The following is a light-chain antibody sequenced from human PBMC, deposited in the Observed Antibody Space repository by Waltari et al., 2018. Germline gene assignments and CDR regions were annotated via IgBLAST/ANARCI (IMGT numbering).Light chain of an antibody. J-gene: IGLJ3*02. CDR3: QSYDSSLSGWM. CDR2: GNS. V-gene: IGLV1-40*01. Sequence: QSVLTQPPSVSGAPGQRVTISCTGTSSNIGAGYDVHWYQHLPGRAPKPLIYGNSKRPSGVPDRFSGSKSGTSASLAITGLQSEDEADYYCQSYDSSLSGWMFGGGTKLTVL. CDR1: SSNIGAGYD.